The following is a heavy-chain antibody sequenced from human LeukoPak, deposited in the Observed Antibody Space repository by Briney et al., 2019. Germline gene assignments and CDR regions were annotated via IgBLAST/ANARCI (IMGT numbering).Heavy chain of an antibody. CDR2: IYSGGST. D-gene: IGHD1-14*01. J-gene: IGHJ6*02. CDR1: GFTVSSNY. V-gene: IGHV3-53*05. CDR3: VEDRRTEAYGMEV. Sequence: GGSLRLSCAASGFTVSSNYMSWVRQAPGKGLEWVSVIYSGGSTYYADSVKGRFTISRDNSRNTLYLQMNSLRGEDTAVYYCVEDRRTEAYGMEVWGQGTTVTVSS.